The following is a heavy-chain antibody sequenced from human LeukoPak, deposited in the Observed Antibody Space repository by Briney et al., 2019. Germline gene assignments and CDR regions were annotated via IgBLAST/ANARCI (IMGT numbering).Heavy chain of an antibody. D-gene: IGHD4-17*01. CDR3: ARAVINYDYGDYVPWFDP. Sequence: SQTLSLTCAVSGGSISSSSYSWSWIRQPPGKGLEWIGYIYYSGSTNYNPSLKSRVTISVDTSKNQFSLKLSSVTAADTAVYYCARAVINYDYGDYVPWFDPWGQGTLVTVSS. CDR1: GGSISSSSYS. CDR2: IYYSGST. V-gene: IGHV4-30-4*07. J-gene: IGHJ5*02.